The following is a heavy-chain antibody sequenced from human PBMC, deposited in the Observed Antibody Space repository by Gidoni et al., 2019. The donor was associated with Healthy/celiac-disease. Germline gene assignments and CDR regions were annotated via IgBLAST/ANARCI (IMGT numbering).Heavy chain of an antibody. CDR2: ISGSGGST. CDR3: AKRSLYDSSGYYYDYYYYYYMDV. D-gene: IGHD3-22*01. J-gene: IGHJ6*03. V-gene: IGHV3-23*01. Sequence: EVQLFESGGGLLQPGGSLRLSCDASGFTFSSYALSWSRQAPGTGLEWVSAISGSGGSTYSADSVKGRFTISRDNSKNTLYLQMNSLRAEDTAVYYCAKRSLYDSSGYYYDYYYYYYMDVWGKGTTVTVSS. CDR1: GFTFSSYA.